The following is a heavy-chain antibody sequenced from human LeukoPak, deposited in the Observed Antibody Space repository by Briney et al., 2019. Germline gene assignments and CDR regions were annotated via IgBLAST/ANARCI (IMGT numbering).Heavy chain of an antibody. J-gene: IGHJ5*02. CDR1: GDSLISTYDYY. CDR2: IYYSGST. D-gene: IGHD3-10*01. Sequence: SETLSLTCTVSGDSLISTYDYYWVWIRQPPGRGLEWIGAIYYSGSTDYNPSLKSRVTMSIDTSKNQFSLKLSSVTAADTAVYYCACLWFGELTGWFDPWGQGTLVTVSS. CDR3: ACLWFGELTGWFDP. V-gene: IGHV4-39*07.